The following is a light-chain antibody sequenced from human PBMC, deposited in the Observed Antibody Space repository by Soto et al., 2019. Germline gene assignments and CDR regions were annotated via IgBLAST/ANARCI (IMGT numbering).Light chain of an antibody. CDR1: QSISSNY. Sequence: EIVLTQSPGTLSMSPGERATLSCRASQSISSNYLAWYQQKPGQAPRLLIYGASSRVTGIPDRFSGSGSGTDFTLTISRLEAEDFAVYYCQQYGSSPRTFGQGTKVEFK. V-gene: IGKV3-20*01. J-gene: IGKJ1*01. CDR2: GAS. CDR3: QQYGSSPRT.